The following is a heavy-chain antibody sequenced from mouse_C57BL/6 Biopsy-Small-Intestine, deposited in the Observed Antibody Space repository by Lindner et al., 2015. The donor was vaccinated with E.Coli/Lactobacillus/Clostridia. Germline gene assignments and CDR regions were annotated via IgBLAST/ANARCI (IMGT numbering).Heavy chain of an antibody. CDR3: TRTFYGNYAMDY. CDR2: IDPENGDT. V-gene: IGHV14-4*01. J-gene: IGHJ4*01. D-gene: IGHD2-1*01. Sequence: VQLQESGAELVRPGASVKLSCTASGFNIKDDYMHWVKQRPEQGLEWIGWIDPENGDTEYASKFQGKATITADTSSNTAYLQLSSLTSEDTAVYYCTRTFYGNYAMDYWGQGTSVTVSS. CDR1: GFNIKDDY.